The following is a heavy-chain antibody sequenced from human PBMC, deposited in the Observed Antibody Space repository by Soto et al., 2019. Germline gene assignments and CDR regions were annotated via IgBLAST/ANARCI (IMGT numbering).Heavy chain of an antibody. CDR1: GGSISSYY. V-gene: IGHV4-59*01. Sequence: SETLSLTCTVSGGSISSYYWSWIRQPPGKGLEWIGYIYYSGGTNYNPSLKSRVTISVDTSKNQFSLKLSSVTAADTAVYYCARDRGGFGEFNYYYGMDVWGQGTTVTVSS. CDR3: ARDRGGFGEFNYYYGMDV. CDR2: IYYSGGT. J-gene: IGHJ6*02. D-gene: IGHD3-10*01.